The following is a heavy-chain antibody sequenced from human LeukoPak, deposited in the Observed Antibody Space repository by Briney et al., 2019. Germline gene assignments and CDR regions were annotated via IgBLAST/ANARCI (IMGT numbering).Heavy chain of an antibody. D-gene: IGHD3-22*01. CDR3: ARVRNYYDSSGYPYYFDY. V-gene: IGHV1-18*01. Sequence: GASVKVSCKASGYTFTSYGISWVRQAPGQGLEWMGWISAYNGNTNYAQKLQGRVTMTTDTSTSTAYMELRSLRSDDTAVYYRARVRNYYDSSGYPYYFDYWGQGTLVTVSS. CDR1: GYTFTSYG. CDR2: ISAYNGNT. J-gene: IGHJ4*02.